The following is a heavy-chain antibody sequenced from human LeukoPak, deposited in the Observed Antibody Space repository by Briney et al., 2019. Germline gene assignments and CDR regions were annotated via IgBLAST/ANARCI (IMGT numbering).Heavy chain of an antibody. V-gene: IGHV4-34*01. J-gene: IGHJ5*02. CDR1: GWSFNDYY. Sequence: SETLSLTCAVYGWSFNDYYWNWIRQPPGKGLEWVGEINARGDTNYNPSLKSRVNISVDTSKKQFSLRLTSMIAADTALYYCARGQVPAARGYNWFDPWGQGTLVTVSS. CDR3: ARGQVPAARGYNWFDP. CDR2: INARGDT. D-gene: IGHD2-2*01.